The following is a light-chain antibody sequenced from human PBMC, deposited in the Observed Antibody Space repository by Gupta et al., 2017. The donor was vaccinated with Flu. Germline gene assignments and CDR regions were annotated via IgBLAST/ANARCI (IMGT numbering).Light chain of an antibody. CDR3: QNYNSYPRT. J-gene: IGKJ1*01. CDR1: QSISIW. Sequence: PSTLSASVGDRVTITCRASQSISIWLAWFQKKPGKAPKPLIYKASSLESGVPSRFSGSGSGTEFSLTISSLQPDDFATYYCQNYNSYPRTFGQGTKVEIK. V-gene: IGKV1-5*03. CDR2: KAS.